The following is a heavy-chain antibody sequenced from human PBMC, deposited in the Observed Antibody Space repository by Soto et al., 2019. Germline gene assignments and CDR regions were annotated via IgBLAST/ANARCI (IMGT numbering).Heavy chain of an antibody. CDR3: ARDTYYSGYDRAFSAAGPYYYYYGMDV. D-gene: IGHD5-12*01. Sequence: VKVSCKASGYTFTSYGISWVRQAPGQGLEWMGWISAYNGNTNYAQKLQGRVTMTTDTSTSTAYMELRSLRSDDTAVYYCARDTYYSGYDRAFSAAGPYYYYYGMDVWGQGTTVTAP. CDR1: GYTFTSYG. J-gene: IGHJ6*02. CDR2: ISAYNGNT. V-gene: IGHV1-18*04.